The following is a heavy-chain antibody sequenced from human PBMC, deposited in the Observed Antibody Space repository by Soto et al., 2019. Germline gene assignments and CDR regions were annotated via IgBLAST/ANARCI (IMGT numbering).Heavy chain of an antibody. CDR1: GYTFTGYY. J-gene: IGHJ4*02. D-gene: IGHD5-18*01. Sequence: ASVKVSCKASGYTFTGYYMHWVRQAPGQGLEWMGWINPNSGGTNYAQKFQGRVTMTRDTSISTAYMELSRLRSDDTAVYYCARGSGYFLYSYGFYYYFDYWGQGTLVTVSS. CDR2: INPNSGGT. V-gene: IGHV1-2*02. CDR3: ARGSGYFLYSYGFYYYFDY.